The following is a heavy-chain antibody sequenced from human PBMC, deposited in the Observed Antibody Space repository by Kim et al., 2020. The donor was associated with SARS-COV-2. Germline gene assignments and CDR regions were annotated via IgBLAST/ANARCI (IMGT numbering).Heavy chain of an antibody. CDR3: AKGYYGSGSSGYYFDY. D-gene: IGHD3-10*01. J-gene: IGHJ4*02. Sequence: VKGRFTISRDNSKNTLYLQMNSLRAEDTAVYYCAKGYYGSGSSGYYFDYWGQGTLVTVSS. V-gene: IGHV3-23*01.